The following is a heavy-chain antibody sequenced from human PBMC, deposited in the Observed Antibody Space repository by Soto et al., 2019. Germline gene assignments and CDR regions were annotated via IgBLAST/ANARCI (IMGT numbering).Heavy chain of an antibody. CDR2: IWYDGSNK. CDR1: GFTFSRYD. D-gene: IGHD3-16*01. V-gene: IGHV3-33*01. Sequence: GGALRLACAASGFTFSRYDMHWVRQAPGKGLEWVAVIWYDGSNKYYADSVKGRFTISRDNSKNTLYLQMNSLRAEDTAVYYCARTPLRLYSGIDYWGQGTLVTVSS. CDR3: ARTPLRLYSGIDY. J-gene: IGHJ4*02.